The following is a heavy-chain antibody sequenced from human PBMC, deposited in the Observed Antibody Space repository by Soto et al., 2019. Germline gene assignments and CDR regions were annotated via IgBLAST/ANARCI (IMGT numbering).Heavy chain of an antibody. J-gene: IGHJ5*02. V-gene: IGHV3-30*03. CDR3: ARWVGGSMYDNSGKYES. Sequence: QVQLVESGGGVVQPGMSLRLTCAASGFTFSSNGMHWVRQAPGKGLEWVALVSYDGSKTYYADSVRGRFTISRDNSENTLSLQMNSLRAEDTAVYYCARWVGGSMYDNSGKYESWGQGTLVTVSS. CDR2: VSYDGSKT. D-gene: IGHD3-22*01. CDR1: GFTFSSNG.